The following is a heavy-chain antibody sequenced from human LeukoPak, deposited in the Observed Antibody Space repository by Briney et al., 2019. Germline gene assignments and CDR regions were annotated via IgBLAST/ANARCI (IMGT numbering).Heavy chain of an antibody. D-gene: IGHD5-24*01. V-gene: IGHV4-59*01. CDR1: GASINSYH. CDR2: SSYTGSP. Sequence: SETLSLTCTVSGASINSYHWSWIRQPPGKALEWIGYSSYTGSPKYTPSLKSRVIMSKGTSKNQISLKLSAVTAADTAVYYCARGDGYSPGFDTWGQGTLVTVSP. J-gene: IGHJ5*02. CDR3: ARGDGYSPGFDT.